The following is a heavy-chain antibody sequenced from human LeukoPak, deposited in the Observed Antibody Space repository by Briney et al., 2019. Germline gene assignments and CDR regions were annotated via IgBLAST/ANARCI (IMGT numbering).Heavy chain of an antibody. CDR1: GFTFSDSW. D-gene: IGHD3-10*01. Sequence: GGSLRLSCAASGFTFSDSWMSWVRQAPGKGLEWVANMNQDGSEKDYVDSVKGRFTISRDNARNSLYLQMGSLRAEDTAVYYCARGGIPTGAYYYFYYMDVWGKGTAVTVSS. CDR3: ARGGIPTGAYYYFYYMDV. V-gene: IGHV3-7*04. J-gene: IGHJ6*03. CDR2: MNQDGSEK.